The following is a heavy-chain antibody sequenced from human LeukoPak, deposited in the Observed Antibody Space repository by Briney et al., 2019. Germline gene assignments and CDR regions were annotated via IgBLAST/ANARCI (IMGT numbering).Heavy chain of an antibody. CDR2: ISSSGSTI. CDR3: ARENRRYSGITAERAFDI. CDR1: GFTFSSYE. J-gene: IGHJ3*02. V-gene: IGHV3-48*03. D-gene: IGHD1-26*01. Sequence: GGSLRLSCAASGFTFSSYEMNWVRQAPGKGLEWVSYISSSGSTIYYADPVKGRFTISRDNAKNSLYLQMNSLRAEDTAVYYCARENRRYSGITAERAFDIWGQGTMVTVSS.